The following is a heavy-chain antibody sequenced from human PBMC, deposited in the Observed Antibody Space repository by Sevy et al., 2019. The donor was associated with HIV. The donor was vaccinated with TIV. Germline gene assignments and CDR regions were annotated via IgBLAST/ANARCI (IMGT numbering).Heavy chain of an antibody. CDR3: ARAPGDIVVVVAATPDNWFDP. V-gene: IGHV3-48*01. Sequence: GGSLRLSCAASGFTFSSYSMNWVRQAPGKGLEWVSYISSSSSTIYYADSVKGRFTISRDNAKNSLYLQMKSLRAVDTAVYDCARAPGDIVVVVAATPDNWFDPWGQGTLVTVSS. CDR1: GFTFSSYS. J-gene: IGHJ5*02. D-gene: IGHD2-15*01. CDR2: ISSSSSTI.